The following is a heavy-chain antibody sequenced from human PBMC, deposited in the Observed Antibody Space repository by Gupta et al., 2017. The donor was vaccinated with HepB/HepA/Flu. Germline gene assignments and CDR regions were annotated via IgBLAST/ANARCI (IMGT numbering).Heavy chain of an antibody. CDR2: IRSRADSYAT. V-gene: IGHV3-73*02. CDR1: GFSLSVYS. D-gene: IGHD3-10*01. J-gene: IGHJ6*03. Sequence: EVQLVESGGGPVQPGGSLQLSCAVSGFSLSVYSMHWVRQAPGKGLEWVGRIRSRADSYATAYAASVNGRFTISRFDAKNTAYLQMDSLKSEDTAVYYCTRRSNYYMDVWGKGTTVTVSS. CDR3: TRRSNYYMDV.